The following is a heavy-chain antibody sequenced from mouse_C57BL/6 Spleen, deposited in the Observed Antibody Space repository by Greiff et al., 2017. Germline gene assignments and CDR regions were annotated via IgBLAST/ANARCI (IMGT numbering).Heavy chain of an antibody. J-gene: IGHJ4*01. CDR3: AGTTEGY. V-gene: IGHV1-69*01. CDR2: IDPSDSYT. D-gene: IGHD1-1*01. Sequence: QVQLQQPGAELVMPGASVKLSCKASGYTFTSYWMHWVKQRPGQGLEWIGEIDPSDSYTNYNQKFKGKSTLTVDKSSSTAYMQLSSLTSEDSAVYYCAGTTEGYWGQGTSVTVSS. CDR1: GYTFTSYW.